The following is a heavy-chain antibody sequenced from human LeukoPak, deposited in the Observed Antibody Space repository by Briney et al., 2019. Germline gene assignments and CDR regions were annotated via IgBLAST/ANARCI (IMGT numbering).Heavy chain of an antibody. CDR3: AKPLYYDSSGRSFFWYFDL. V-gene: IGHV3-23*01. CDR2: ISGSGGST. D-gene: IGHD3-22*01. CDR1: GFTFSSYA. J-gene: IGHJ2*01. Sequence: GGSLRLSXAASGFTFSSYAMSWVRQAPGKGLEWVSAISGSGGSTYYADSVKGRFTISRDNSKNTLYLQMNSLRAEDTAVYYCAKPLYYDSSGRSFFWYFDLWGRGTLVTVSS.